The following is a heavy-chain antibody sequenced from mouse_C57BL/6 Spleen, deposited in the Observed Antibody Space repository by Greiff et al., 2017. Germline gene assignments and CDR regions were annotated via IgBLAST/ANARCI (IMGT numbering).Heavy chain of an antibody. CDR3: ASYYYGSSQFAY. J-gene: IGHJ3*01. D-gene: IGHD1-1*01. CDR2: IYPGDGDT. Sequence: QVQLQQSGAELVKPGASVKISCKASGYAFSSYWMNWVKQRPGKGLEWIGQIYPGDGDTNYNGKFKGKATLTADKSSSTAYMPLSSLTSEDSAVYFCASYYYGSSQFAYWGQGTLVTVSA. CDR1: GYAFSSYW. V-gene: IGHV1-80*01.